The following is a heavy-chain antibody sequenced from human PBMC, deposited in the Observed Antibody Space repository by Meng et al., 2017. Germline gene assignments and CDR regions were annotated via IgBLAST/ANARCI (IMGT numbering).Heavy chain of an antibody. V-gene: IGHV1-18*01. Sequence: QLGKSGAEAKTPCSSVTVCFNASAHPRSSDGFALVRQDPGQGLEWMGWINAYHGYTDYAQKFLGRVTRPPDTSTNTGYIQQRSMTSYDTAVYYCAYRGNTYLDCWGQGTLVTVSS. J-gene: IGHJ4*02. CDR2: INAYHGYT. CDR1: AHPRSSDG. D-gene: IGHD5-12*01. CDR3: AYRGNTYLDC.